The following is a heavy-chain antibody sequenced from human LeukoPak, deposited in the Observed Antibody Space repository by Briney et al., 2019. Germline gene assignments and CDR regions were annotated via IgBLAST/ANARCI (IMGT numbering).Heavy chain of an antibody. CDR2: ISSFTSTI. V-gene: IGHV3-48*04. CDR3: ARDFSDTAYFDC. CDR1: GFTFSSYS. Sequence: GGSLRLSCVASGFTFSSYSMNWVGQAPGKGLEWVSYISSFTSTIYYADSVKGRFTISRDNANNSLHLQMNGLRAEDTAVYYCARDFSDTAYFDCWGQGTLVTVSS. J-gene: IGHJ4*02. D-gene: IGHD5-18*01.